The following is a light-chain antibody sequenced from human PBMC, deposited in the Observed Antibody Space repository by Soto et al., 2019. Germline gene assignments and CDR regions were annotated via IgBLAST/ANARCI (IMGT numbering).Light chain of an antibody. V-gene: IGKV1-9*01. CDR1: QGISSY. J-gene: IGKJ5*01. CDR3: QQPNTYPIT. Sequence: IQLTQSPSSLSASVGDRVTITCRASQGISSYLAWYQQKPGKAPKLLIYGASTLEGGVPFRFSGSGSGTDFTLIISSVQPEDFATYYCQQPNTYPITFGQGTRLEIK. CDR2: GAS.